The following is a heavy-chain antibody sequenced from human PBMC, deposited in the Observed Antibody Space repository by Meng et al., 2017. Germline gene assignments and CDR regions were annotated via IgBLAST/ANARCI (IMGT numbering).Heavy chain of an antibody. CDR1: GGSISRCGYY. J-gene: IGHJ5*02. CDR3: ARADRRVGSYGPNWFDP. CDR2: IYYSGST. Sequence: AELTEAVSGLVHPYTTLSLTCSCSGGSISRCGYYWSWIRQHPGKGLEWIGYIYYSGSTYYNPSLKSLVTISVDTSKNQFSLKLSSVTAADTAVYYCARADRRVGSYGPNWFDPWGQGTLVTVSS. D-gene: IGHD5-18*01. V-gene: IGHV4-31*01.